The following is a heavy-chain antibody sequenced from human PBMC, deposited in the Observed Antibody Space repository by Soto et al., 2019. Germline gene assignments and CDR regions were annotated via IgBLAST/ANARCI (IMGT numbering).Heavy chain of an antibody. Sequence: LLESGGGLVQPGGSLRLSCVASGFTFSTYAMSWVRQAPGKGLEWVSIISGSGRNTYYTDSVKGRFPISRDNSKNTLYLQRNSRCAADTAVYHCGKDQRGSGWYGYHAMAVWGHGTTVTVSS. D-gene: IGHD6-19*01. V-gene: IGHV3-23*01. CDR2: ISGSGRNT. CDR1: GFTFSTYA. CDR3: GKDQRGSGWYGYHAMAV. J-gene: IGHJ6*02.